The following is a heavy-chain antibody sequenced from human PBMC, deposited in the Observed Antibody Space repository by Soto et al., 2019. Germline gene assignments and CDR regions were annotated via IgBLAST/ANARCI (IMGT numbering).Heavy chain of an antibody. CDR2: ISPMFGAA. J-gene: IGHJ4*02. CDR3: AREVQVHTPAFVY. V-gene: IGHV1-69*19. CDR1: GGTFNTYA. Sequence: QVQLVQSGAEMKKPESSVKVSCQSSGGTFNTYAMNWVRQAPGQGPEWMGDISPMFGAANYAPKFRGRVTITADESTGTSYMQLSSLTSEDTALYFCAREVQVHTPAFVYWGQGTLVTVSS. D-gene: IGHD3-10*01.